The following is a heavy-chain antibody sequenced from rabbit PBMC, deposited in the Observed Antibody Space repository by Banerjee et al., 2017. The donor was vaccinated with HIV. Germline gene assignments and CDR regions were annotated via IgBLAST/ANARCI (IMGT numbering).Heavy chain of an antibody. V-gene: IGHV1S40*01. CDR3: ARDSAGREDFNL. D-gene: IGHD4-1*01. J-gene: IGHJ4*01. CDR1: GFSFSNKYV. CDR2: IDVSSGST. Sequence: QSLEESGGDLVKPEGSLTLTCTASGFSFSNKYVMCWVRQAPGKGLEWIACIDVSSGSTHYASWAKGRFTISKTSSTTVTLQMTSLTAADTATYFCARDSAGREDFNLWGPGTLVTVS.